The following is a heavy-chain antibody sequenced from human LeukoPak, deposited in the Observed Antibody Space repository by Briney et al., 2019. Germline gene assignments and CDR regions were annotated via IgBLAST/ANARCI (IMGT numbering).Heavy chain of an antibody. Sequence: SETLSLTCTVSGGSISSYYWSWIRQPPGKGLEWIGYIYYSGSTNYNPSLRSRVTISVDTSKNQFSLKLSSVTAADTAVYYCASLSGYSYGYRTDAFDIWGQGTMVTVSS. CDR1: GGSISSYY. J-gene: IGHJ3*02. CDR3: ASLSGYSYGYRTDAFDI. CDR2: IYYSGST. D-gene: IGHD5-18*01. V-gene: IGHV4-59*01.